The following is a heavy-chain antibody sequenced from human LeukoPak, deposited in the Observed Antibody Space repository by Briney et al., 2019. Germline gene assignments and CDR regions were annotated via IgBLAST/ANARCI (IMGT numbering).Heavy chain of an antibody. Sequence: PSETLSLTCAVYGGSFSGYYWSWIRQPPGKGLEWIGEINHSGSTNYNPSLKSRVTISVDTSKNQFSLKLSSVTAADTAVYYCGSHAFRQLRYFDWLLGGYFDYWGQGTLVTVSS. CDR3: GSHAFRQLRYFDWLLGGYFDY. D-gene: IGHD3-9*01. V-gene: IGHV4-34*01. CDR2: INHSGST. CDR1: GGSFSGYY. J-gene: IGHJ4*02.